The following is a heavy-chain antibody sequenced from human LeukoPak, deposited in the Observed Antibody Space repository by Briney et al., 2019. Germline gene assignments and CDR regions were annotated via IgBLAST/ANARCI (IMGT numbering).Heavy chain of an antibody. J-gene: IGHJ4*02. D-gene: IGHD6-19*01. CDR2: VSGNGRTT. CDR3: AKDRGSGWLRFDY. Sequence: GGSLRLSCAASGFTFSSYAMSWVRQAPGKGLEWVSAVSGNGRTTYYADSVKGRVPISRDNSKNTLYLQMNSLRAEDTAVYYCAKDRGSGWLRFDYWGQGTLVSVSS. V-gene: IGHV3-23*01. CDR1: GFTFSSYA.